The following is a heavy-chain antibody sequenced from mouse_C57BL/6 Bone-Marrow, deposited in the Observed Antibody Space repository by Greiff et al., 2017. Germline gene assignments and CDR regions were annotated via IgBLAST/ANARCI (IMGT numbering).Heavy chain of an antibody. D-gene: IGHD1-1*01. CDR2: IDPSDSYT. J-gene: IGHJ3*01. V-gene: IGHV1-59*01. Sequence: QVQLQQPGAELVRPGTSVKLSCKASGYTFTSYWMHWVKQRPGQGLEWIGVIDPSDSYTNYNQKFKGKATLTVDTSSSTAYMQLISLTSEDSAVYYCASPYYGSSRFAYWGQGTLVTVSA. CDR3: ASPYYGSSRFAY. CDR1: GYTFTSYW.